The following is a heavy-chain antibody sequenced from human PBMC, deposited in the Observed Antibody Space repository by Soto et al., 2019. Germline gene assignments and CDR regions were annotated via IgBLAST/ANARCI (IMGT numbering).Heavy chain of an antibody. V-gene: IGHV2-5*02. Sequence: QITLKESGPTPVKPTQPLTLTSTSSVFSLSASGVGVGWIRQPPGKALEWLALIYWDVDKRYSPSLKSRITIIKDTSENHVVLTMTNMGPEDTATYCCAHTLYRGSGNSCYTPPDDWCQGPLVTVSS. CDR3: AHTLYRGSGNSCYTPPDD. D-gene: IGHD2-15*01. CDR2: IYWDVDK. J-gene: IGHJ4*02. CDR1: VFSLSASGVG.